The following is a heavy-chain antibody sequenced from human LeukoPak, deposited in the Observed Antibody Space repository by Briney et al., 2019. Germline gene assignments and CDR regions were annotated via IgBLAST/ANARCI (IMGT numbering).Heavy chain of an antibody. CDR2: IRAYNGNT. Sequence: ASVKVSCKASGYTFTSYGISWVRQAPGQGLEWMGWIRAYNGNTNYAQKLQGRVTMTTDTSTSTAYMELRSLRSDDTAVYYCAREADSGYDFPDAFDIWGQGTMVTVSS. J-gene: IGHJ3*02. CDR3: AREADSGYDFPDAFDI. CDR1: GYTFTSYG. D-gene: IGHD5-12*01. V-gene: IGHV1-18*01.